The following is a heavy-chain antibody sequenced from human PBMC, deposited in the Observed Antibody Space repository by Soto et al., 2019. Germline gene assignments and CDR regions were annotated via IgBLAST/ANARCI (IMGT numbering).Heavy chain of an antibody. Sequence: GASVKVSCKASGYTFTSYGISWVRQAPGQEHKRMGWISAYNGNTNYAQKLQGRVTMTTDTSTSTAYMELRSLRSDDTAVYYCARDIIGVATPEAFDIWGQGTMVTVSS. CDR3: ARDIIGVATPEAFDI. CDR2: ISAYNGNT. CDR1: GYTFTSYG. J-gene: IGHJ3*02. V-gene: IGHV1-18*01. D-gene: IGHD2-15*01.